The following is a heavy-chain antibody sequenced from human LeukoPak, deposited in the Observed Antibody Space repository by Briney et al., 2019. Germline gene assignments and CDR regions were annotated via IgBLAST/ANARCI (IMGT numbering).Heavy chain of an antibody. CDR2: IYYSGST. V-gene: IGHV4-59*01. CDR3: ARASAYDFWSGYAPFDY. Sequence: PSETLSLTCTVSGGSISSYYWSWIRQPPGKGLEWIGYIYYSGSTNYNPSLKSRVTMSVDTSKNQFSLKLSSVTAADTAVYYCARASAYDFWSGYAPFDYWGQGTLVTVSS. D-gene: IGHD3-3*01. CDR1: GGSISSYY. J-gene: IGHJ4*02.